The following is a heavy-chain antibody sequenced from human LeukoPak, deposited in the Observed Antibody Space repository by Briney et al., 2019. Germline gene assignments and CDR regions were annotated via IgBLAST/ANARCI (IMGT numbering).Heavy chain of an antibody. CDR2: IYPGDSDI. CDR1: RYSSASYW. J-gene: IGHJ4*02. V-gene: IGHV5-51*01. CDR3: ASDDYGDYVL. D-gene: IGHD4-17*01. Sequence: RGESLKISCKASRYSSASYWIAWVRQMPGKGLEWMGIIYPGDSDIIYSPSFQGQVTISADKSISTAYLQWSSLKASDTGMYYCASDDYGDYVLWGQGTLVTVSS.